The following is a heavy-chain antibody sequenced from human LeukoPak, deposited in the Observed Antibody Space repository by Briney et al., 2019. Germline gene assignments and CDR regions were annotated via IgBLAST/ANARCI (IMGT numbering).Heavy chain of an antibody. CDR1: GYSFTSYW. CDR2: IDPSDSYT. D-gene: IGHD1-26*01. J-gene: IGHJ6*02. CDR3: ARLSIVGATGSYYYGMDV. V-gene: IGHV5-10-1*01. Sequence: GESLKISCKGSGYSFTSYWISWVRQMPGKGLEWMGRIDPSDSYTNYSPSFQGHVTISADKSISTAYLQWSSLKASDTAMYYCARLSIVGATGSYYYGMDVWGQGTTVTVSS.